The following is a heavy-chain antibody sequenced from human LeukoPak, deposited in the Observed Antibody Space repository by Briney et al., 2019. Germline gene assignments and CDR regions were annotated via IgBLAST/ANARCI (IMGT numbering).Heavy chain of an antibody. CDR1: GGSISSSSYY. V-gene: IGHV4-39*07. CDR2: IYYSGST. J-gene: IGHJ3*02. D-gene: IGHD3-3*01. Sequence: TSETLSLTCTVSGGSISSSSYYWGWIRQPPGKGLEWIGSIYYSGSTYYNPSLKSRVTISVDTSKNQFSLKLSSVTAADTAVYYCARVGVSGYDFGNDAFDIWGQGTMVTVSS. CDR3: ARVGVSGYDFGNDAFDI.